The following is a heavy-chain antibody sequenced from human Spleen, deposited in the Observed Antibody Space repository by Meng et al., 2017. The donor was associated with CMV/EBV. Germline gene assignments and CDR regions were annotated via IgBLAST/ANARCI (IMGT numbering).Heavy chain of an antibody. CDR1: GYSFTAYY. CDR3: AKGGGERVTFDAMDV. J-gene: IGHJ6*02. Sequence: ASVKVSCKASGYSFTAYYLHWVRQVPGQGLEWMAWINPNNGATEYAQKYQGRVTVTRDTSINTAFMELRALRSDDTAVNYCAKGGGERVTFDAMDVWGQGTTVTVSS. CDR2: INPNNGAT. D-gene: IGHD2-21*02. V-gene: IGHV1-2*02.